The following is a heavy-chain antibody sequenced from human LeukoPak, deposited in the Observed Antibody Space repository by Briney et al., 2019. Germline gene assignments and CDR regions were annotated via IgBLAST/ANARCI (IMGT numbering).Heavy chain of an antibody. CDR2: IRYDGSNK. D-gene: IGHD5-18*01. V-gene: IGHV3-30*02. Sequence: PGGSLRLSCAASGFTFSSYGMHSVRQAPGKGLEWVAFIRYDGSNKYYADSVKGRFTISRDNSKNTLYLQMNSLRAEDTAVYYCAKGGRGYSYGSFDYWGQGTLVTVSS. J-gene: IGHJ4*02. CDR1: GFTFSSYG. CDR3: AKGGRGYSYGSFDY.